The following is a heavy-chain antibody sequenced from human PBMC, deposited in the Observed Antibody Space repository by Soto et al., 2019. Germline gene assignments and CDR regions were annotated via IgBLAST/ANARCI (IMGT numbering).Heavy chain of an antibody. CDR2: INHSGST. CDR1: GGSFSGYY. Sequence: PSETLSLTCAVYGGSFSGYYWSWIRQPPGKGLEWIGEINHSGSTNYNPSLKSRVTISVDTSKNQFSLKLSSVTAADTAVYYCARASRHIVVVPAAMINNWFDPWGQGTLVT. D-gene: IGHD2-2*01. V-gene: IGHV4-34*01. CDR3: ARASRHIVVVPAAMINNWFDP. J-gene: IGHJ5*02.